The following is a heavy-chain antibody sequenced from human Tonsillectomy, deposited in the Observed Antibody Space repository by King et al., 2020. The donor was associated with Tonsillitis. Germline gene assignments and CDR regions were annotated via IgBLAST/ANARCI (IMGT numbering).Heavy chain of an antibody. J-gene: IGHJ3*02. CDR1: GYMFTTFG. D-gene: IGHD5-24*01. CDR3: ARVKATMSLHAFDM. Sequence: QVQLVQSGAEVKKPGASVKVSCKASGYMFTTFGIVWVRQAPGQGLEWFGWISAYNGNTNYARKYQGRVTMTTDTSTSTADMELRSLRSDDTAVYYCARVKATMSLHAFDMWGQGTMVTVSS. CDR2: ISAYNGNT. V-gene: IGHV1-18*01.